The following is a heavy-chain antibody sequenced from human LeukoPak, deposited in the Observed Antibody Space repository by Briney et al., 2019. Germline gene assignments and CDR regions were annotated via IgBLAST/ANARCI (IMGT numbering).Heavy chain of an antibody. CDR2: INYSGTT. V-gene: IGHV4-30-4*01. Sequence: SQTLSLTCTVSGGSISSGDYYWSWIRQPPGKGLEWIGNINYSGTTQHNPSLKSRGTISVDTSKNQFSLTLSSVTAADTAVYYCARARGSGGDYFDYWGQGTLVTVSS. J-gene: IGHJ4*02. CDR1: GGSISSGDYY. D-gene: IGHD5-12*01. CDR3: ARARGSGGDYFDY.